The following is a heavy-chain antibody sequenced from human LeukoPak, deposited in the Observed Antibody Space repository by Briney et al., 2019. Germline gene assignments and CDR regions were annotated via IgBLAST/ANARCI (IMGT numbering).Heavy chain of an antibody. J-gene: IGHJ4*02. Sequence: PGGTLRLSCAASGFTFSSYGMSWVRQAPGKGLEWVSDISGAGGSTDYADSVKGRFTVSRDSSKNTLYLQMNSLRAEDTAVYYCAKSRESYWVPEFDYWGQGTLVTVSS. CDR1: GFTFSSYG. CDR3: AKSRESYWVPEFDY. V-gene: IGHV3-23*01. D-gene: IGHD2-2*01. CDR2: ISGAGGST.